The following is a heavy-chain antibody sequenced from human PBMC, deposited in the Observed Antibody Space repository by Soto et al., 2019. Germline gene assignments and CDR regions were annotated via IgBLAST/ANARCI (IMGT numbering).Heavy chain of an antibody. CDR2: ISYDGSNK. V-gene: IGHV3-30*18. Sequence: PGGSLRLSCAASGFTFSSYGMHWVRQAPGKGLEWVAVISYDGSNKYYADSVKGRFTISRDNSKNTLYLQMNSLRAEDTAVYYCAKELRSGSAEPTLTSDYWGQGTLVTVSS. CDR1: GFTFSSYG. CDR3: AKELRSGSAEPTLTSDY. J-gene: IGHJ4*02. D-gene: IGHD5-12*01.